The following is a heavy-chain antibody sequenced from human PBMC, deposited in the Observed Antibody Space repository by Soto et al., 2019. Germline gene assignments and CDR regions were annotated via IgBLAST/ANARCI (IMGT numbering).Heavy chain of an antibody. CDR1: GYTFTGYY. V-gene: IGHV1-2*02. D-gene: IGHD6-13*01. Sequence: ASVKGSCKTAGYTFTGYYMHWVRQAPGQGLEWMGCINPNSGGTKYAQKFQGRVTMTRDTSISTAYMELSRLRSDDTAVYYCASLGGIAAAEDYWGQGTLVTVSS. J-gene: IGHJ4*02. CDR3: ASLGGIAAAEDY. CDR2: INPNSGGT.